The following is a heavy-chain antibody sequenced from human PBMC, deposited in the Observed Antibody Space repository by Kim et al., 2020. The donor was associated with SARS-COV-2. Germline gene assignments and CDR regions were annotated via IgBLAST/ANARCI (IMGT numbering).Heavy chain of an antibody. J-gene: IGHJ6*02. CDR1: GFTFSSYG. V-gene: IGHV3-30*18. Sequence: GGSLRLSCAASGFTFSSYGMHWVRQAPGKGLEWVAVISYDGSNKYYADSVKGRFTISRDNSKNTLYLQMNSLRAEDTAVYYCAKDGIVVVPAATGPLYYYYGMDVWGQGTTVTVSS. D-gene: IGHD2-2*01. CDR2: ISYDGSNK. CDR3: AKDGIVVVPAATGPLYYYYGMDV.